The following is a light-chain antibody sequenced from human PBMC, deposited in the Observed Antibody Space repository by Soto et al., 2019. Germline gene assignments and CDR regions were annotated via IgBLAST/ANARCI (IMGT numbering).Light chain of an antibody. CDR1: SSNIGAVFD. CDR2: ENT. J-gene: IGLJ2*01. Sequence: QSVLTQPPSVSGAPGQRVTISCTGSSSNIGAVFDVHWYQQVPGTAPKLLIYENTKRPSGVPDRFAGSKSGTSGSLAITGLQAEDEADYYCQSYDSGLSGWLFGVGTKITVL. CDR3: QSYDSGLSGWL. V-gene: IGLV1-40*01.